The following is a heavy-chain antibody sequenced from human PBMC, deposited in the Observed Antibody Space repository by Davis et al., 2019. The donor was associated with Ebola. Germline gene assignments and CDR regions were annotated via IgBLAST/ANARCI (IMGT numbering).Heavy chain of an antibody. D-gene: IGHD3/OR15-3a*01. CDR2: IFPGDSDA. V-gene: IGHV5-51*01. CDR3: ASFLDYYFDF. Sequence: KVSCKDSGYTFTSHWIGWVRQMPGKGLEWMGIIFPGDSDARYSPSFEGQVTISVDKSTSTVYLQWSSLKASDSAMYYCASFLDYYFDFWGQGTLVTVSS. CDR1: GYTFTSHW. J-gene: IGHJ4*02.